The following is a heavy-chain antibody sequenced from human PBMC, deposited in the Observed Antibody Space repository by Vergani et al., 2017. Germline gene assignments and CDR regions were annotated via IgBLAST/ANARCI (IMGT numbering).Heavy chain of an antibody. V-gene: IGHV1-18*01. CDR3: ARDTGTDAFEI. CDR1: GYTLTELS. D-gene: IGHD1-1*01. Sequence: QVQLVQSGAEVKKPGASVKVSCKVSGYTLTELSMHWVRQAPGQGLEWMGWISAYNGNTNYAQKLQGRVTMTTDTSTSTAYMELRSLRSDDTAVYYCARDTGTDAFEIWGQGTMVTVSA. J-gene: IGHJ3*02. CDR2: ISAYNGNT.